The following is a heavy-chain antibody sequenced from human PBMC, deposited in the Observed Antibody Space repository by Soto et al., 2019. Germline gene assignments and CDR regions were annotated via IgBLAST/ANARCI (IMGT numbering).Heavy chain of an antibody. CDR2: IRDTGGYT. V-gene: IGHV3-23*01. CDR3: AKDRERDAWYEDY. J-gene: IGHJ4*02. D-gene: IGHD6-13*01. CDR1: GFTFSGYA. Sequence: GSLRLSCVASGFTFSGYAMSWVRQAPGKGLQWVSAIRDTGGYTYYADSVKGRFTISRDNSKNTLYLQMNSLRAEDTAVYYCAKDRERDAWYEDYWGQGTLVTVSS.